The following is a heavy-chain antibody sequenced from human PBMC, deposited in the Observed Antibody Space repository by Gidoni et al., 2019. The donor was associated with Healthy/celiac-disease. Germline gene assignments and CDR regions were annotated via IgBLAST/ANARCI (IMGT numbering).Heavy chain of an antibody. D-gene: IGHD3-22*01. CDR3: AHSGKERPYYYDSSGYYWDY. V-gene: IGHV2-5*02. J-gene: IGHJ4*02. CDR1: GFSLSTSGVG. CDR2: IYWDDDK. Sequence: QITLKESGPTLVKPTQTLTLTCTFSGFSLSTSGVGVGWIRQPPGKALEWLALIYWDDDKRYSPSLKSRLTITKDTSKNQVVLTMTNMDPVDTATYYCAHSGKERPYYYDSSGYYWDYWGQGTLVTVSS.